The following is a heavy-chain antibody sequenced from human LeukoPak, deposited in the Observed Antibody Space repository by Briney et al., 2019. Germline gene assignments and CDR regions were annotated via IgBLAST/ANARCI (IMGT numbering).Heavy chain of an antibody. CDR2: INHSGST. D-gene: IGHD3-3*01. Sequence: SETLSLTCAVYGGSFSGYYWSWLRQPPGKGLEWIGEINHSGSTNYNPSLKSRVTISVDTSKNQFSLKLSSVTAADTAVYYCARSLLIQYDFWSGYYRSPFDYWGQGTLVTVSS. J-gene: IGHJ4*02. CDR1: GGSFSGYY. V-gene: IGHV4-34*01. CDR3: ARSLLIQYDFWSGYYRSPFDY.